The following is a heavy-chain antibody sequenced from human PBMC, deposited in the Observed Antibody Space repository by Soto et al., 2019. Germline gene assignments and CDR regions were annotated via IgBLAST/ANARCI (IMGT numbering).Heavy chain of an antibody. CDR3: ARVRGVHDAFDI. CDR2: ISHSGAT. D-gene: IGHD3-3*01. J-gene: IGHJ3*02. V-gene: IGHV4-34*01. CDR1: GGSASAYY. Sequence: PSETLSLTCAVYGGSASAYYWSWIRQPPGKGLEWIGQISHSGATDYNPSHKSRVTISVDTSKNQFSLKLSSVTAADTAVYYCARVRGVHDAFDIWGQGAMVTVSS.